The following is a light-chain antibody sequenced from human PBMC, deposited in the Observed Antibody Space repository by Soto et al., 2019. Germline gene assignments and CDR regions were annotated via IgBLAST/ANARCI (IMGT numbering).Light chain of an antibody. Sequence: DIQMTQSPSSLSASVGDRVTITCRPSQSISNYLNWYQQQPGKAPKLLIHAASSLQSGVPSRFSGSASGTEFTLTISSLQSEDSATYYCQQSYSTPFTFGPGTKVNIK. CDR2: AAS. CDR1: QSISNY. V-gene: IGKV1-39*01. CDR3: QQSYSTPFT. J-gene: IGKJ3*01.